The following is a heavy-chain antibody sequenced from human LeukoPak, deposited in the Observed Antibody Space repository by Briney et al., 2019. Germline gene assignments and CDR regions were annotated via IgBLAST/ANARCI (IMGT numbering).Heavy chain of an antibody. CDR2: MFGGGST. V-gene: IGHV3-66*02. Sequence: GGSLRLSCEASGFAVSSNYMIWVRQAPGKGLEWVSGMFGGGSTYYADFVEGRLSISRDTSKNTVYLQMNSLRPEDTAVYHCARSGSSSPRRAFDFWGLGTWVTVSS. J-gene: IGHJ3*01. CDR3: ARSGSSSPRRAFDF. CDR1: GFAVSSNY. D-gene: IGHD3-10*01.